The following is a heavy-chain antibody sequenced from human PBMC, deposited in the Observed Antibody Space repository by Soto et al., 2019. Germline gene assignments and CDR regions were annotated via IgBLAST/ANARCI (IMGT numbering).Heavy chain of an antibody. CDR2: ISYDGSNK. D-gene: IGHD3-22*01. Sequence: LRLSCAASGFTFSSYVMHWVRQAPGKGLEWVAVISYDGSNKYYADSVKGRFTISRDNSKNTLYLQMNSLRAEDTAVYYCAKYYYDSSGPIDYWGQGTLVTVSS. CDR3: AKYYYDSSGPIDY. J-gene: IGHJ4*02. CDR1: GFTFSSYV. V-gene: IGHV3-30*18.